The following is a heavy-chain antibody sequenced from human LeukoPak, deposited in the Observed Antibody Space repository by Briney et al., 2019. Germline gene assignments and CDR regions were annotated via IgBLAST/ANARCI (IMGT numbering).Heavy chain of an antibody. CDR1: GFTFSNYV. CDR3: AKSGRATDY. V-gene: IGHV3-23*01. Sequence: GGSLRLSCVASGFTFSNYVMNWVRQAPGEGLQWVASISIGTGSTYYADFVKGRFTISRDTSRNTLYLQMNSLEIEDTAVYYCAKSGRATDYWGQGTLVTVSS. D-gene: IGHD3-10*01. CDR2: ISIGTGST. J-gene: IGHJ4*02.